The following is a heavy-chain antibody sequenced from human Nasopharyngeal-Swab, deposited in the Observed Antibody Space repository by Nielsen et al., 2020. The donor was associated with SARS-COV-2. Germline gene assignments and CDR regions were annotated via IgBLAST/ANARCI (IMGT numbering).Heavy chain of an antibody. V-gene: IGHV3-49*03. J-gene: IGHJ5*02. D-gene: IGHD3-22*01. CDR2: ITSNDDGGTT. CDR1: GFIFRDFA. Sequence: GESLKISCTGSGFIFRDFAMSWFRQAPGKGLEWVGFITSNDDGGTTEYAASVKGRFIISRDDSKSTAYLQMSSLKTEDTAVYYCTRDFAVQYQYDSWFDPWGQGTLVTVSS. CDR3: TRDFAVQYQYDSWFDP.